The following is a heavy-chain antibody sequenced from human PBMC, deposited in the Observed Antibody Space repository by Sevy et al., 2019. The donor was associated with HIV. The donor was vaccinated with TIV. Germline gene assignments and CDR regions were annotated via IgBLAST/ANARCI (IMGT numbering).Heavy chain of an antibody. CDR3: AGENAWGRGYS. J-gene: IGHJ4*02. Sequence: SETLSLTCTVSGGSITSHYWNWIRQPPGKGLEWFADIYYNGHINYNPSLKSRVTLSLDTSKNQFSLGLSSVTAADTAMYYCAGENAWGRGYSWGQGTLVTVSS. D-gene: IGHD1-26*01. CDR2: IYYNGHI. CDR1: GGSITSHY. V-gene: IGHV4-59*08.